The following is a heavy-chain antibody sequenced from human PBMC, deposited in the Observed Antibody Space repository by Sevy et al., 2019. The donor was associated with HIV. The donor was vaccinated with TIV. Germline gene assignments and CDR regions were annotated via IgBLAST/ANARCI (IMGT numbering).Heavy chain of an antibody. CDR2: ISWDGGST. CDR3: CIWGWNDVGYYFDY. Sequence: GGSLRLSCAASGFTFDDYTMHWVRQAPGKGLEWVSLISWDGGSTYYADSVKGRFTISRDNSKNSLYLQMNSLRTEDTALYYCCIWGWNDVGYYFDYWGQGTLVTVSS. CDR1: GFTFDDYT. D-gene: IGHD1-1*01. J-gene: IGHJ4*02. V-gene: IGHV3-43*01.